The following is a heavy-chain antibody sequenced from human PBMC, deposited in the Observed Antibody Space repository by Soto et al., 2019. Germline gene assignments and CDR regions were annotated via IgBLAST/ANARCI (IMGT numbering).Heavy chain of an antibody. V-gene: IGHV1-69*13. Sequence: ASVKVSCKASGGTFSSYAISWVRQAPGQGLEWMGGIIPIFGTANYAQKFQGRVTITADESTSTAYMELSSLRSEDTAVYYCARGLQNCSGGSCYSVPFDYWGQGTLVTVSS. CDR3: ARGLQNCSGGSCYSVPFDY. J-gene: IGHJ4*02. CDR1: GGTFSSYA. D-gene: IGHD2-15*01. CDR2: IIPIFGTA.